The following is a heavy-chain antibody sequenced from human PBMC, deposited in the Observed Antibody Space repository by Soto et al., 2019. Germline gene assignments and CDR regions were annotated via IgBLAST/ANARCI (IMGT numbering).Heavy chain of an antibody. V-gene: IGHV1-69*02. CDR2: IIPILGIA. D-gene: IGHD6-19*01. J-gene: IGHJ4*02. CDR1: GGTFSSYT. CDR3: ASIAVAGRAHFDY. Sequence: QVQLVQSGAEVKKPGSSVKVSCKASGGTFSSYTISWVRQAPGQGLEWMGRIIPILGIANYAQKFQGRVTITADKSTSTAYMELSSLRSEDTAVYYCASIAVAGRAHFDYWGQGTLVTVSS.